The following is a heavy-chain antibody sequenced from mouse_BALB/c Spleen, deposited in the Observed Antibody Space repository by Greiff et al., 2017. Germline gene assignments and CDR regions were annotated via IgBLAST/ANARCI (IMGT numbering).Heavy chain of an antibody. V-gene: IGHV5-6-4*01. J-gene: IGHJ4*01. CDR1: GFTFSSYT. Sequence: DVKLVESGGGLVKPGGSLKLSCAASGFTFSSYTMSWVRQTPEKRLEWVATISSGGSYTYYPDSVKGRFTISRDNAKNTLYLQMSSLKSEDTAMYYCTINWDYAMDYWGQGTSVTVSS. CDR3: TINWDYAMDY. CDR2: ISSGGSYT. D-gene: IGHD4-1*02.